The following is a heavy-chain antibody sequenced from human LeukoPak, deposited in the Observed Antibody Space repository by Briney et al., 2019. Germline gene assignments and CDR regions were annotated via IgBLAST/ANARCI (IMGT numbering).Heavy chain of an antibody. Sequence: SGTLSLTCAVYGASFSGYYWSWIRQPPGKGLEWIGEINHSGSTNYNPSLKSRVTISVDTSKTQFSLKLTSVTAADTAVYYCATIRSRKWGFDYWGQGTLVTVSS. CDR1: GASFSGYY. V-gene: IGHV4-34*01. J-gene: IGHJ4*02. D-gene: IGHD1-26*01. CDR3: ATIRSRKWGFDY. CDR2: INHSGST.